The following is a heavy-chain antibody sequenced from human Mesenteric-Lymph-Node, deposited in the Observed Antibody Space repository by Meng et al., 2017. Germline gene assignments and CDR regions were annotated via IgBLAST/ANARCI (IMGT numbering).Heavy chain of an antibody. CDR3: ARLAVRDGYNPYYYYGMDV. Sequence: GGSLRLSCAASGFTFSDYYMSWVRQAPGKGLEWVSYIGSSSTAIYYADSVRGRFTISRDNGKNSLSLQMNSLRVEDTAVYNCARLAVRDGYNPYYYYGMDVWGQGTTVTVSS. V-gene: IGHV3-11*04. D-gene: IGHD5-24*01. J-gene: IGHJ6*02. CDR2: IGSSSTAI. CDR1: GFTFSDYY.